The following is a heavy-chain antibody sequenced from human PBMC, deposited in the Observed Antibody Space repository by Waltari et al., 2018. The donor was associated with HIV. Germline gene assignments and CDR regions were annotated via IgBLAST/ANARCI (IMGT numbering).Heavy chain of an antibody. J-gene: IGHJ3*02. D-gene: IGHD6-13*01. CDR2: ITGYGGNP. CDR1: GYTLTNYG. CDR3: ARVFCSSCFEPGREDSFDI. Sequence: QVQLVQSGAEVKKPGASVKVSCKASGYTLTNYGMSWLRQAPGQSIEWMGWITGYGGNPKYGQNFQDRGSVTRETSTSTVYMELRGLTPDDTGIYYCARVFCSSCFEPGREDSFDIWGQGTEVTVSS. V-gene: IGHV1-18*01.